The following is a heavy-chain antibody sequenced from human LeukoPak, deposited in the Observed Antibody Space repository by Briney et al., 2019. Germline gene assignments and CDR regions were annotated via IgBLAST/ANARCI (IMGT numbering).Heavy chain of an antibody. CDR3: APKDYGSGYYNY. D-gene: IGHD3-10*01. CDR2: IYHSGST. J-gene: IGHJ4*02. CDR1: GGSISSNNW. V-gene: IGHV4-4*02. Sequence: PSETLSLTCTVSGGSISSNNWWSWVRQPPGKGLEWIGEIYHSGSTNYNPSLKSRVTISVDESKNQFSLKMNSLTAADTAVYYCAPKDYGSGYYNYWGQGTLVTVSS.